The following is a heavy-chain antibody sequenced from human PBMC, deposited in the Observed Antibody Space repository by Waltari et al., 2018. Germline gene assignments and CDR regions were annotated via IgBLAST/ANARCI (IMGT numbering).Heavy chain of an antibody. D-gene: IGHD6-6*01. CDR3: ARETIEYSGSVLGPYYYYMDV. V-gene: IGHV4-59*01. CDR2: SYYRGGT. J-gene: IGHJ6*03. Sequence: QVQLQESGPGLVKPSETLSLTCTVSGGSISSYYWSWIRQPPGKGLEWIRYSYYRGGTDYHPALTCRVTISVDTSKNQYSLKVGSVPAAAAAVYYCARETIEYSGSVLGPYYYYMDVWGKGTTVTISS. CDR1: GGSISSYY.